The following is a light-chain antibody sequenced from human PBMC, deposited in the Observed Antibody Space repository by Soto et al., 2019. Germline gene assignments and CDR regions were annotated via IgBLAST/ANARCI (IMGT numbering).Light chain of an antibody. CDR1: SSDVGGYNF. V-gene: IGLV2-14*03. Sequence: QSVLTQPASVSGSPGQSITISFTGTSSDVGGYNFVSWYQQHPGKAPRLMILDVNNRPSGVSTRFSGSKSGNTASLTISGLQAEDEADYYCCSYSGSSTIVVFGGGTKLTVL. CDR2: DVN. CDR3: CSYSGSSTIVV. J-gene: IGLJ2*01.